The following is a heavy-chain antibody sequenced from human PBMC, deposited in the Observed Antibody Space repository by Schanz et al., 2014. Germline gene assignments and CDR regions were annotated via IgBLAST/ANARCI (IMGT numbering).Heavy chain of an antibody. Sequence: EVQLVESGGGVVHPGGSLRLSCAASGFTFSSYWMHWVRQAPGKGLVWVSRIQSDGSITTYADSVKGRFAISRDNAKNTLYLQMNSLGAEDTAVYYCVKTDAGWRFDYWGQGTLVIVSS. V-gene: IGHV3-74*01. J-gene: IGHJ4*02. CDR2: IQSDGSIT. CDR1: GFTFSSYW. CDR3: VKTDAGWRFDY. D-gene: IGHD6-19*01.